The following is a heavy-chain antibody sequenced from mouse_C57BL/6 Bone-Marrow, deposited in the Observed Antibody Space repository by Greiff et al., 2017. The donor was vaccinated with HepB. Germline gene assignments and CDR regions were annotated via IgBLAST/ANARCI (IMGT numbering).Heavy chain of an antibody. D-gene: IGHD1-1*01. CDR2: IYPRSGNT. CDR3: ARKAITTVVEDYYAMDY. CDR1: GYTFTSYG. J-gene: IGHJ4*01. V-gene: IGHV1-81*01. Sequence: QVQLKESGAELARPGASVKLSCKASGYTFTSYGISWVKQRTGQGLEWIGEIYPRSGNTYYNEKFKGKATLTADTSSSTAYMELRSLTSEDSAVYFCARKAITTVVEDYYAMDYWGQGTSVTVTS.